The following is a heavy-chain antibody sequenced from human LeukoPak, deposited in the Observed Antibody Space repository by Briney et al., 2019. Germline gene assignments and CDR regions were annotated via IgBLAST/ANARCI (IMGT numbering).Heavy chain of an antibody. Sequence: PSETLSLTCAVYGGSFSGYYWSWIRQPPGKGLEWIGEINHSGSTNYNPSLKSRVTISVDTSKNQFSLKLSSVTAADTAVYYCARAAYYDYVWGSYRSYFDYWGQGTLVTVSS. J-gene: IGHJ4*02. D-gene: IGHD3-16*02. CDR1: GGSFSGYY. V-gene: IGHV4-34*01. CDR3: ARAAYYDYVWGSYRSYFDY. CDR2: INHSGST.